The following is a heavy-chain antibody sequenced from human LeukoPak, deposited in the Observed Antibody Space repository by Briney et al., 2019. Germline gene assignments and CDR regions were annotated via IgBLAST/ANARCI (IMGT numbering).Heavy chain of an antibody. D-gene: IGHD3-22*01. CDR3: ARPYYYDSSGYPTGLGY. V-gene: IGHV3-21*01. Sequence: GGSLRLSCAASGFTFSSYNMNWVRQAPGKGLEWVSSITSSSSYIYYADSVKGRFTTSRDNAKNSLYLQMNSLRAEDTAVYYCARPYYYDSSGYPTGLGYWGQGTLVTVSS. CDR1: GFTFSSYN. J-gene: IGHJ4*02. CDR2: ITSSSSYI.